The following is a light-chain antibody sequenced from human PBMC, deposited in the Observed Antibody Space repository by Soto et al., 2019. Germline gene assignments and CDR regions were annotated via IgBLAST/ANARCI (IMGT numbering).Light chain of an antibody. CDR1: QSVSSSSY. J-gene: IGKJ2*01. Sequence: EIVLTQSPVTLSLSPGERATLSCRASQSVSSSSYLAWYQQKPGQAPRLLISGASSRSTGIPDRFSGSGSATDVTLIISRLEPEDFAWYYCRPYCSSPPYPFGQGTKLEIK. V-gene: IGKV3-20*01. CDR3: RPYCSSPPYP. CDR2: GAS.